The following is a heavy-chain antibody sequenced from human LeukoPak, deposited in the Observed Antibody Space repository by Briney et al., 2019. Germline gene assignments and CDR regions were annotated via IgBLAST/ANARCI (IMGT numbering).Heavy chain of an antibody. Sequence: PSETLSLTCTVSGGSISSYYWSWIRQPPGKGLEWIGYVFNSGRTNLNPSLRSRATMSVDTSKNQFSLKLSSLTAADTVVYYCAGRQHIVVVTATRGSFDMWGQGTMVTVSS. CDR1: GGSISSYY. J-gene: IGHJ3*02. CDR2: VFNSGRT. D-gene: IGHD2-21*02. V-gene: IGHV4-59*01. CDR3: AGRQHIVVVTATRGSFDM.